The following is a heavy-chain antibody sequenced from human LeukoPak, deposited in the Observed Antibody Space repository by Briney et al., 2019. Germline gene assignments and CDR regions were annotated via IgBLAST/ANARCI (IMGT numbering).Heavy chain of an antibody. J-gene: IGHJ5*02. D-gene: IGHD3-10*01. V-gene: IGHV3-23*01. CDR3: AKGARGSGSSTLRNWFDP. Sequence: GGSLRLSCAASGFTFSNYAMSWVRQAPGKGLEWVSAISGSGGSTYYADSVKGRFTISRDNSKNTLYLQMNSLRAEDTAVYYCAKGARGSGSSTLRNWFDPWGQGTLVTVSS. CDR2: ISGSGGST. CDR1: GFTFSNYA.